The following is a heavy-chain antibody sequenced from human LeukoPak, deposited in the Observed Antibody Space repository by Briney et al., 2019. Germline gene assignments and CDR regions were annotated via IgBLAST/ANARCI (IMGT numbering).Heavy chain of an antibody. V-gene: IGHV1-2*02. CDR2: VNPHSGGT. CDR1: GYSFIDYY. CDR3: ARDIGDYYGSGSYWLL. D-gene: IGHD3-10*01. J-gene: IGHJ4*02. Sequence: GASVKVSCKASGYSFIDYYIHWERQAPGQGLEWMGWVNPHSGGTKFAQKFQGRVTMTRDTSINTAYMEVSSLRSDDTAVYYCARDIGDYYGSGSYWLLWGQGTLVTVAS.